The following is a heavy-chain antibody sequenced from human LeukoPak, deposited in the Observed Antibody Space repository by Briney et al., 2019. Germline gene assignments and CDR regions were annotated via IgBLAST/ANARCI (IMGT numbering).Heavy chain of an antibody. D-gene: IGHD7-27*01. Sequence: SETLSLTCTVSGHSISRGYYWGWIRQPPGKGLQWIGSIYHSGSAYYNASLRSRLTLSVDTSKNQFSLKLSSVTAADTAVYYCARGWGFDYWGQGTLVTVSS. CDR1: GHSISRGYY. CDR3: ARGWGFDY. V-gene: IGHV4-38-2*02. J-gene: IGHJ4*02. CDR2: IYHSGSA.